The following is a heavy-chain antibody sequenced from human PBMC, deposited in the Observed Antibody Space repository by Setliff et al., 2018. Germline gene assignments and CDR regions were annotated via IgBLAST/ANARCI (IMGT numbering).Heavy chain of an antibody. Sequence: ASVKVSCKSSGYTFTSYGINWVRQAPGQGLEWMGWINAYAQKFQGRVTMTIDTPTSTAYMELRSLTSDDTAIYYCARGPPEFVVAPAEGKFDYWGQGTLVTVSS. CDR3: ARGPPEFVVAPAEGKFDY. D-gene: IGHD2-15*01. J-gene: IGHJ4*02. CDR2: INA. CDR1: GYTFTSYG. V-gene: IGHV1-18*01.